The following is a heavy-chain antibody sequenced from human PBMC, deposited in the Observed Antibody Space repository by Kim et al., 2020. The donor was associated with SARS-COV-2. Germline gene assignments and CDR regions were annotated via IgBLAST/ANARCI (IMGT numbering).Heavy chain of an antibody. CDR1: GFIFSKFW. Sequence: GGSLRLSCAASGFIFSKFWMTWVRQAPGKGLEWVANIKQDGSEIYFVDSVKGRFTISRDNTKSSLYLQMNSLRAEDTGVYYCAIGGYGSSWYWRHWGQGT. V-gene: IGHV3-7*03. CDR2: IKQDGSEI. CDR3: AIGGYGSSWYWRH. J-gene: IGHJ4*02. D-gene: IGHD6-13*01.